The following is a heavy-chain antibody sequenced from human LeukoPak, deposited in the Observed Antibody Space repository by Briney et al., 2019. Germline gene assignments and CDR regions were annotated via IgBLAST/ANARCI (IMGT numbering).Heavy chain of an antibody. CDR2: IIPIFGTA. V-gene: IGHV1-69*13. CDR1: GYTFTSYG. D-gene: IGHD3-3*01. CDR3: ASDNQYDFRGDY. Sequence: VASVKVSCKASGYTFTSYGISWVRQAPGQGLEWMGGIIPIFGTANYAQKFQGRVTITADESTSTAYMELSSLRSEDTAVYYCASDNQYDFRGDYWGQGTLVTVSS. J-gene: IGHJ4*02.